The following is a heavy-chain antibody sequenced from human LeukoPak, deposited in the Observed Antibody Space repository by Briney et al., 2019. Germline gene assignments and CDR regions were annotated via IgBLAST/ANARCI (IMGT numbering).Heavy chain of an antibody. CDR2: IYHDGNT. CDR3: ARTDSSGYYLGAFDI. Sequence: SGTLSLTCSVSGYSISSGYYWGWIRQPPGKGLEWIGNIYHDGNTYYNPSLKSRVTISVDTSKNQFSLKLSSVTAGDTAVYYCARTDSSGYYLGAFDIWGQGTMVTVSS. CDR1: GYSISSGYY. J-gene: IGHJ3*02. V-gene: IGHV4-38-2*02. D-gene: IGHD3-22*01.